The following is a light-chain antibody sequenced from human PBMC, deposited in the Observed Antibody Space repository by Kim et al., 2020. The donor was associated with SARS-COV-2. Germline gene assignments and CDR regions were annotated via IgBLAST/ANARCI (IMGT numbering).Light chain of an antibody. J-gene: IGLJ3*02. CDR2: VNSDGSN. V-gene: IGLV4-69*01. CDR1: NGHSSYA. CDR3: QTWGSGIRV. Sequence: ASVKLTRTRSNGHSSYAIAWHQQQQEKGPRYLMKVNSDGSNSKGDGIPDRFSGSSSGAERYLTISSLQAEDEADYYCQTWGSGIRVFGGGTKVTVL.